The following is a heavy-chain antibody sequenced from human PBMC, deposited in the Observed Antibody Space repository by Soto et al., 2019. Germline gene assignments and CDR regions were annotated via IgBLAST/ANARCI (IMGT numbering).Heavy chain of an antibody. CDR2: FNPGGST. J-gene: IGHJ5*02. Sequence: SETLSLTCGVHGGPFSGFFWSWIRQSPGKGLEWIGEFNPGGSTNNNPSLKSRLTISADRSTSQVSLRLTSVTAADAAVYFCARSAASFGGASYLGAWGQGTLVTVSS. CDR1: GGPFSGFF. D-gene: IGHD1-26*01. CDR3: ARSAASFGGASYLGA. V-gene: IGHV4-34*01.